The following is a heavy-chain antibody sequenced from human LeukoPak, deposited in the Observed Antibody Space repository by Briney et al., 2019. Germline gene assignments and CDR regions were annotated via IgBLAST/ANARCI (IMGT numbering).Heavy chain of an antibody. V-gene: IGHV3-23*01. Sequence: GGSLRLSCAASGFTFSSYAMSWVRQAPGKGLEWVSTFSGSGGSTYYADSVKGRFTISRDNSKNTLYLQMNSLRAEDTAVYYCAKDLLWFGELVPFDYWGQGTLVTVSS. CDR3: AKDLLWFGELVPFDY. J-gene: IGHJ4*02. CDR1: GFTFSSYA. CDR2: FSGSGGST. D-gene: IGHD3-10*01.